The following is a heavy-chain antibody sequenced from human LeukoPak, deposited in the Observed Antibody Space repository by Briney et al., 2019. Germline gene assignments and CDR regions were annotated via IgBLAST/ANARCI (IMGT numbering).Heavy chain of an antibody. CDR2: ISGSGGST. CDR1: GFTFSSYA. Sequence: GGSLRLSCAASGFTFSSYAMSWVRQAPGKGLEWVSAISGSGGSTYYADSVKGRFTISRDNSKNTLYLQMNSLRAEDTAVYYCAMGLVWGSYLAPFDYWGQGTLVTVSS. CDR3: AMGLVWGSYLAPFDY. V-gene: IGHV3-23*01. J-gene: IGHJ4*02. D-gene: IGHD3-16*02.